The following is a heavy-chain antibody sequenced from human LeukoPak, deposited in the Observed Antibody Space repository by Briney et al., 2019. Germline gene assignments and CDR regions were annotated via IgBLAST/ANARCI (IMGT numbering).Heavy chain of an antibody. CDR2: IRAELDGGTT. V-gene: IGHV3-49*04. CDR3: TRGSMAS. J-gene: IGHJ5*02. CDR1: GFVFGDFV. D-gene: IGHD5-24*01. Sequence: GGSLRLSCAASGFVFGDFVITWVRQAPGRGLECVGFIRAELDGGTTEYAASLEGRFTISRDDSKGIAYLQMNSLEIDDTAIYFCTRGSMASWGQGTLVTVSS.